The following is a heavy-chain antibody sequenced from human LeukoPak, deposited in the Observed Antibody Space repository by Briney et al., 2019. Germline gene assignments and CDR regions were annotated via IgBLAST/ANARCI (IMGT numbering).Heavy chain of an antibody. V-gene: IGHV4-30-2*01. D-gene: IGHD2-15*01. Sequence: PSETLSLTCAVSGGSISSGGYSWSWIRQPLGKGLEWIGYIYHSGSTYYNPSLKSRVTISVDRSKNQFSLKLSSVTAADTAVYYCARGLGCSGGSCYSNSNWFDPWGQGTLVTVSS. CDR2: IYHSGST. J-gene: IGHJ5*02. CDR1: GGSISSGGYS. CDR3: ARGLGCSGGSCYSNSNWFDP.